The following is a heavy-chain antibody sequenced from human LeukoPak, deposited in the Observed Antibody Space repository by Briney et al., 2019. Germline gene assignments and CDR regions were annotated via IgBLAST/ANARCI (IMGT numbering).Heavy chain of an antibody. V-gene: IGHV4-59*08. CDR3: ARVVVVPAAMAHYYYYYMDV. Sequence: PSETLSLTCTVSGGSISSYYWSWIRQPPGKGLEWIGYIYYSGSTNYNPSLKSRVTISVDTSKNQFSLKLSSVTAADTAVYYCARVVVVPAAMAHYYYYYMDVWGKGTTVTVSS. CDR1: GGSISSYY. J-gene: IGHJ6*03. CDR2: IYYSGST. D-gene: IGHD2-2*01.